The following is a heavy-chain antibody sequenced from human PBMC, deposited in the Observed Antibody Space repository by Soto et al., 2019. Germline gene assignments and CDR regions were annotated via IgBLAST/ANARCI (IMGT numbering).Heavy chain of an antibody. Sequence: GGSLRLSCAASGFTFSSYSMNWVRQAPGKGLEWVSSISSSSSYIYYADSVKGRFTISRDNAKNSLYLQMNSLRAEDTAVYYCARDSTPSISFDYWGQGTLVTVSS. V-gene: IGHV3-21*01. CDR2: ISSSSSYI. CDR3: ARDSTPSISFDY. CDR1: GFTFSSYS. J-gene: IGHJ4*02. D-gene: IGHD6-6*01.